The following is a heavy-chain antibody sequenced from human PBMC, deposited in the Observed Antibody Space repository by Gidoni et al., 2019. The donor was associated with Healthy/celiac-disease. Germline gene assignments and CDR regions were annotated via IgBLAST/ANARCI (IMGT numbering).Heavy chain of an antibody. CDR3: ARVGSGELLWFGGAHMVGMDV. Sequence: QLQLQESGPGLVKPSETLSLTCTVSGGSISSSSYYWGWIRQPPGKGLEWIGSIYYSGSTYYNPSLKSRVTISVDTSKNQFSLKLSSVTAADTAVYYCARVGSGELLWFGGAHMVGMDVWGQGTTVTVSS. J-gene: IGHJ6*02. V-gene: IGHV4-39*01. CDR1: GGSISSSSYY. D-gene: IGHD3-10*01. CDR2: IYYSGST.